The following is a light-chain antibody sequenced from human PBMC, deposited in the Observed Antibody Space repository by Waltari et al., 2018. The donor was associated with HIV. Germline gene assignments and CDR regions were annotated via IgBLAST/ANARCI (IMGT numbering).Light chain of an antibody. J-gene: IGLJ2*01. CDR2: EVT. CDR3: SSYAGSNNLV. Sequence: QSALTQPPSASGSPGQSVTISCTGTSSDVGDYNYVSWYQHHPGKAPKLMIYEVTTRPSGGPDRFSGSKSVNTASLTVSGLQAEDESDYYCSSYAGSNNLVFGGGTKLTVL. V-gene: IGLV2-8*01. CDR1: SSDVGDYNY.